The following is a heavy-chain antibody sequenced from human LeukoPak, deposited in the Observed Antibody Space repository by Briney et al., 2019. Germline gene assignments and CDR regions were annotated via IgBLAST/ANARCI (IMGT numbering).Heavy chain of an antibody. CDR3: ARDGYNPYYDY. CDR1: GFTFSSYE. Sequence: GGSLRLSCAASGFTFSSYEMNWVRQAPGKGLEWVSYISSSGSTIYYADSVKGRFTISRDNAKNSLYLQMNSLRAEDAAVYYCARDGYNPYYDYWGQGTLVTVSS. D-gene: IGHD5-24*01. CDR2: ISSSGSTI. V-gene: IGHV3-48*03. J-gene: IGHJ4*02.